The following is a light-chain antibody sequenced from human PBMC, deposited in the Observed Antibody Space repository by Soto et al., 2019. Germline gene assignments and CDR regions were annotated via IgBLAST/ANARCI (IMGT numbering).Light chain of an antibody. J-gene: IGLJ1*01. Sequence: QSVLIQPPSVSGSPGQSVTISCTGTSSDVGSYDYVSWYQQHPGTVPKPMIYNVNNQPSGVPDRFSGSKSGNTASITISGLQAEYDVDYYCCHHTISATYGVFGTETSFTVL. V-gene: IGLV2-11*01. CDR1: SSDVGSYDY. CDR2: NVN. CDR3: CHHTISATYGV.